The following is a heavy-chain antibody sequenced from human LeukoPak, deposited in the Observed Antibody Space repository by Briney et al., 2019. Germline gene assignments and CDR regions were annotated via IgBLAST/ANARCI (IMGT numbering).Heavy chain of an antibody. Sequence: GASVKVSCTASGYTFTSYAMHWVRQAPGQRLEWMGWINAGNGNTKYSQKFQGRVTITRDTSASTAYMELSSLRSEDTAVYYCARACHDSSGYYWDYFDYWGQGTLVTVSS. CDR3: ARACHDSSGYYWDYFDY. V-gene: IGHV1-3*01. J-gene: IGHJ4*02. CDR2: INAGNGNT. CDR1: GYTFTSYA. D-gene: IGHD3-22*01.